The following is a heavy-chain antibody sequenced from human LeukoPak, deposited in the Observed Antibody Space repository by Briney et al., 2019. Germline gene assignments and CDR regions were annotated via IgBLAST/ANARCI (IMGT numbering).Heavy chain of an antibody. J-gene: IGHJ5*02. D-gene: IGHD3-9*01. V-gene: IGHV4-34*01. Sequence: PSETLSLTCAVYGGSFSGYYWSWIRQPPGKGLEWIGEINHSGSTNYNPSLKSRVTISVDTSKNQFSLKLSSVTAADTAVYYCARRNYDILTGYYLNWFDPWGQGTLVTVSS. CDR3: ARRNYDILTGYYLNWFDP. CDR1: GGSFSGYY. CDR2: INHSGST.